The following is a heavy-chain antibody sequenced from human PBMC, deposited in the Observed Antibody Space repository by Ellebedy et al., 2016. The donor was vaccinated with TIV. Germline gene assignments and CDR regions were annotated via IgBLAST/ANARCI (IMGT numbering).Heavy chain of an antibody. CDR3: ARDSSSWYRALDRGVAEY. CDR2: INPNSGGT. Sequence: AASVKVSCKASGYTFTGYHMHWVRQAPGQGLEWMGWINPNSGGTNSPQRFQGRVTMTRDTSINTVYMELRSLRSDDTAVYFCARDSSSWYRALDRGVAEYWGQGTQVTVSS. J-gene: IGHJ4*02. D-gene: IGHD6-13*01. V-gene: IGHV1-2*02. CDR1: GYTFTGYH.